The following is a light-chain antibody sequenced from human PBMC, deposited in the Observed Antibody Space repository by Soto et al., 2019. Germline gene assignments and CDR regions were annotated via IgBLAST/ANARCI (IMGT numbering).Light chain of an antibody. J-gene: IGKJ2*01. CDR2: DTS. V-gene: IGKV3-15*01. CDR1: QSVSSY. Sequence: EVVMTQSPVTLSVSPGERVTLSCRASQSVSSYLAWYQQKPGQAPRLLIYDTSTRATGVPARFTGSGSGTEFTLTISSLPSEDFAVYSCQQYNQWPSLMYTFGQGTKLESK. CDR3: QQYNQWPSLMYT.